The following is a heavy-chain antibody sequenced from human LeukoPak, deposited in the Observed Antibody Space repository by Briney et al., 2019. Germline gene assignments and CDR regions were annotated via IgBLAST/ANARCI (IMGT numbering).Heavy chain of an antibody. D-gene: IGHD6-13*01. V-gene: IGHV4-34*01. Sequence: PSETLSLTCAVYGGSFSGYYWSWIRQPPGKGLEWIGEINHSGSTNYNPSLKSRVTISVDTSKNQFSLKLSSVTAADTAVYYCARRIRVGSSPYYYYYYMDVWGKGTTVTVSS. J-gene: IGHJ6*03. CDR3: ARRIRVGSSPYYYYYYMDV. CDR2: INHSGST. CDR1: GGSFSGYY.